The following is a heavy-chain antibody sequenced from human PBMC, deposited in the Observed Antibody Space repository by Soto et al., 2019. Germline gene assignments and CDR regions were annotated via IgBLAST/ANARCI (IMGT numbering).Heavy chain of an antibody. J-gene: IGHJ4*01. V-gene: IGHV3-30-3*01. CDR2: ISYDGAKK. Sequence: GGSLRLSCAASGFTFKSYAMNWVRQAPGKGLEWVAVISYDGAKKHYSDSVRGRFTISRDNAKDTLYLQMDSLGAGDTAVYYCAREVGGGVGTGGSLDNWGHGTLVTAPQ. D-gene: IGHD1-1*01. CDR1: GFTFKSYA. CDR3: AREVGGGVGTGGSLDN.